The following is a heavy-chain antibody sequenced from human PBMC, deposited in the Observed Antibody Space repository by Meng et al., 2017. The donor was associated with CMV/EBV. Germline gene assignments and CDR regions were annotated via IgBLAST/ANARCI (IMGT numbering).Heavy chain of an antibody. J-gene: IGHJ6*02. CDR2: IRYDGINK. D-gene: IGHD3/OR15-3a*01. CDR3: AKRPPWTRTYYYYYGVDV. CDR1: GFTFSRSA. V-gene: IGHV3-30*02. Sequence: GESLKISCVASGFTFSRSAMSWVRQAPGKGLEWVALIRYDGINKYYADSVKGRFTISRDNSRNTLFLQMTSLRAEDTAVYYCAKRPPWTRTYYYYYGVDVWGQGTTVTVSS.